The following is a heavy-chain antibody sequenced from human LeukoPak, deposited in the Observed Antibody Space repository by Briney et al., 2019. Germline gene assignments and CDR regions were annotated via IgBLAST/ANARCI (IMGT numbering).Heavy chain of an antibody. CDR3: AKLKGILTGYAPDY. Sequence: ETGGSLRLSCAASGFTFSSYGMHWVRQAPGKGLEWVAFIRYDGSNKYYADSVKGRFTISRDNSKNTLYLQMNSLRAEDTAVYYCAKLKGILTGYAPDYWGQGTLVTVSS. V-gene: IGHV3-30*02. CDR1: GFTFSSYG. D-gene: IGHD3-9*01. CDR2: IRYDGSNK. J-gene: IGHJ4*02.